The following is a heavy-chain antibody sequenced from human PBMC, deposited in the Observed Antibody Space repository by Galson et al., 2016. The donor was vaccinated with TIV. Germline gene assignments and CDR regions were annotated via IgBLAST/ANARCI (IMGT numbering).Heavy chain of an antibody. CDR1: GGSVSRYY. V-gene: IGHV4-4*07. CDR3: ATVNTNSRKYFDY. Sequence: VTLSLTCSVSGGSVSRYYWSWVRQSPGKGLEWIGRIFTDGTTTYNPSLKSRVAISVDTSRRQFSLRLRSVTAADTALYYCATVNTNSRKYFDYWGQGIQVTVS. J-gene: IGHJ4*02. CDR2: IFTDGTT. D-gene: IGHD5-18*01.